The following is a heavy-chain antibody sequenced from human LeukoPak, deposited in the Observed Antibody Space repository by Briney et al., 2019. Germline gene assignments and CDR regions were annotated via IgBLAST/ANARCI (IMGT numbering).Heavy chain of an antibody. V-gene: IGHV4-39*02. CDR1: GGSISSSSYY. D-gene: IGHD3-16*01. CDR3: AREPQKYYDYD. CDR2: IYYSGST. Sequence: SSETLSLTCTVSGGSISSSSYYWGWIRQPPGKGLEWIGSIYYSGSTYYNPSLKSRVTISVDTSKNQFSLKLSSVTAADTAVYYCAREPQKYYDYDWGQGTLVTVSS. J-gene: IGHJ4*02.